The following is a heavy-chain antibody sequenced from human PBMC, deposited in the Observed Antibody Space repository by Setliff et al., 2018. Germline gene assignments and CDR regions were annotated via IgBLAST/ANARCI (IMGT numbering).Heavy chain of an antibody. CDR3: AREPPDYYDSSGSYY. Sequence: ASVKVSCKASGYTFTTYDINWVRQATGQGLEWRGWMNPNSGNTGYAQKFQGRVTMTRNTSISTAYMELSSLRSEDTAVYYCAREPPDYYDSSGSYYWGQGTLVTVSS. CDR2: MNPNSGNT. D-gene: IGHD3-22*01. V-gene: IGHV1-8*01. CDR1: GYTFTTYD. J-gene: IGHJ4*02.